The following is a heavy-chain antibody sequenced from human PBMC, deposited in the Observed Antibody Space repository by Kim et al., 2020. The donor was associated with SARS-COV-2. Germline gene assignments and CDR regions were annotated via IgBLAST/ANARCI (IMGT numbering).Heavy chain of an antibody. D-gene: IGHD3-10*01. Sequence: SETLSLTCAVYGGSFSGYYWSWIRQPPGKGLEWIGEINHSGSTNYNPSLKSRVTISVDTSKNQFSLKLSSVTAADTAVYYCARGRVTMVRGVIILPFGMDVWGQGTTVTVSS. V-gene: IGHV4-34*01. CDR1: GGSFSGYY. CDR2: INHSGST. J-gene: IGHJ6*02. CDR3: ARGRVTMVRGVIILPFGMDV.